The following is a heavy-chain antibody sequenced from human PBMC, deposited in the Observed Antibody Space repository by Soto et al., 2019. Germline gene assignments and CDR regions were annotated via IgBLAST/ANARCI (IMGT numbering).Heavy chain of an antibody. V-gene: IGHV3-9*01. Sequence: EVHLVESGGGLVQPGGSLTLTCAASGFTFEDYAMHWVRQGPGRGLEWVAGISWNSGSRGYADSVKGRVIISRDNAENSLSLRMNSLRTEDTALYYCGKDYSSWYRYYNGVAVWGQGTTVTVS. CDR1: GFTFEDYA. D-gene: IGHD6-13*01. J-gene: IGHJ6*02. CDR2: ISWNSGSR. CDR3: GKDYSSWYRYYNGVAV.